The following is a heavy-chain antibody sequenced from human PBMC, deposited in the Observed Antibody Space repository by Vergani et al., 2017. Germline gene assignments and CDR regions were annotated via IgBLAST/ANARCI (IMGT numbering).Heavy chain of an antibody. Sequence: QVQLVQSGAEVKKPGSSVKVSCKASGGTFSSYAISWVRQAPGQGLEWMGGIIPIFGTANYAQKFQGRVTITADESTSTAYMQLSSMRSEDTAVYYCARVGMVRGVIGPYYYCMDVWSQGTTVTVSS. CDR2: IIPIFGTA. D-gene: IGHD3-10*01. V-gene: IGHV1-69*12. CDR3: ARVGMVRGVIGPYYYCMDV. J-gene: IGHJ6*02. CDR1: GGTFSSYA.